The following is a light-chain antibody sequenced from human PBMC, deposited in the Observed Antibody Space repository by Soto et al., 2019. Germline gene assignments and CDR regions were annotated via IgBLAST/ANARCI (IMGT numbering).Light chain of an antibody. CDR1: SSDVGGYNY. Sequence: QSALAQPASVSGSPGQSITISCTGTSSDVGGYNYVSWYQQHPGKAPKLMIYEVSNRPSGVSNRFSGSKSGNTASLTISGLQAEDEADYYCSSYTSGSTYVFGTGTRSPS. CDR3: SSYTSGSTYV. V-gene: IGLV2-14*01. J-gene: IGLJ1*01. CDR2: EVS.